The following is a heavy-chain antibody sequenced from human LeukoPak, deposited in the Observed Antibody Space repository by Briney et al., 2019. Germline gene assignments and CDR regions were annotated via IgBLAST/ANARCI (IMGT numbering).Heavy chain of an antibody. D-gene: IGHD3-22*01. V-gene: IGHV5-51*01. CDR1: GYSFTSYW. CDR3: ARYRGSRYYYDSSGYRDY. Sequence: GESLKISCKGSGYSFTSYWIGWVRQMPGKGLEWMGIIYPGDSDTRYSPSFQGQVTISADKSISTAYLQWSSLKASDTAMYYCARYRGSRYYYDSSGYRDYWGQGTLVTVSS. J-gene: IGHJ4*02. CDR2: IYPGDSDT.